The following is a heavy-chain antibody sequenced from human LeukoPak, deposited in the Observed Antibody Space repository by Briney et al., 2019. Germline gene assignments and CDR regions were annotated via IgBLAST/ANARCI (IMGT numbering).Heavy chain of an antibody. Sequence: PGGSLRLSCAASGFTFSSYEMNWVRQAPGKGLEWVSYISSSGSTIYYADSVKGRFTISRDNAKNSLYLQMNSLRAEDTAVYYSARDKLLGYGGFDYWGQGTLVTVSS. CDR1: GFTFSSYE. CDR2: ISSSGSTI. V-gene: IGHV3-48*03. D-gene: IGHD4-23*01. J-gene: IGHJ4*02. CDR3: ARDKLLGYGGFDY.